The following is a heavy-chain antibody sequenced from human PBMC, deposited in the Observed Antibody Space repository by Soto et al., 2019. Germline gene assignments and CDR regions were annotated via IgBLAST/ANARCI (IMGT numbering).Heavy chain of an antibody. Sequence: ASVKVSCKGSGYTFTSYAMHWVRQAPGQRLEWMGWINAGNGNTKYSQKFQGRVTLTTDTSTSTAYMELRSLRSDDTAIYYCARDPHEFWTSYWFDPWGQGTPVTVS. D-gene: IGHD3-3*01. CDR3: ARDPHEFWTSYWFDP. J-gene: IGHJ5*02. V-gene: IGHV1-3*01. CDR2: INAGNGNT. CDR1: GYTFTSYA.